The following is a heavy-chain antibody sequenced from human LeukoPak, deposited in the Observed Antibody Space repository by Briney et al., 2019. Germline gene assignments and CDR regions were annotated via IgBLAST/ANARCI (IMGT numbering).Heavy chain of an antibody. CDR1: GFTFSDYA. CDR2: ISGSGGST. Sequence: AGGSLRLSCAASGFTFSDYAMTWVRQPPGKGLEWVSRISGSGGSTYYADSVKGRFTISRDNSKDTLYLQMNSLRAEDTAVYYCARDTAMATFDYWGQGTLVTVSS. V-gene: IGHV3-23*01. J-gene: IGHJ4*02. D-gene: IGHD5-18*01. CDR3: ARDTAMATFDY.